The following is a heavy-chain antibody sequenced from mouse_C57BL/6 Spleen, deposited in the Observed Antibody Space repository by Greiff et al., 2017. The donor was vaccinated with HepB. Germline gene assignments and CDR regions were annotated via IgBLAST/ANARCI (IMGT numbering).Heavy chain of an antibody. Sequence: EVQLQQSGPVLVKPGASVKMSCKASGYTFTDYYMNWVKQSHGKSLEWIGVINPYNGGTSYNQKFKGEATLTVDKSSSTAYMELNSLTSEDSAVYYCARLGDYEGNYFDYWGQGTTLTVSS. CDR3: ARLGDYEGNYFDY. D-gene: IGHD2-4*01. J-gene: IGHJ2*01. CDR1: GYTFTDYY. CDR2: INPYNGGT. V-gene: IGHV1-19*01.